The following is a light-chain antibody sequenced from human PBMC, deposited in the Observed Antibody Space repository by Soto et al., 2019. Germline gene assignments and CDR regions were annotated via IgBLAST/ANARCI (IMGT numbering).Light chain of an antibody. V-gene: IGKV3D-15*01. Sequence: EVVLTQSPATVSLSPWERATLSCRASQSVSSNLAWYQQKPGQAPRLLIYDASTRATGTPARFSGSGSGTKFTLSITSVQSDDLAVYYCQQYSDWPPWTFGQGTKVDIK. J-gene: IGKJ1*01. CDR1: QSVSSN. CDR2: DAS. CDR3: QQYSDWPPWT.